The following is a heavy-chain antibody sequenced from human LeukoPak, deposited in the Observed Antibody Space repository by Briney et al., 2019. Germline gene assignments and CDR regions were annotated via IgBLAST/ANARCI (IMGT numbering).Heavy chain of an antibody. CDR2: IIPIFGTS. CDR3: ARESVTFSSGWSFDY. J-gene: IGHJ4*02. Sequence: SVTVSCKASGGTFSSYAISWVRQAPGQGLEWMGGIIPIFGTSNYAQKFQGRVTIPADESTSTAYMELSSLRSEDTAVYYCARESVTFSSGWSFDYWGQGTLVTVSS. CDR1: GGTFSSYA. V-gene: IGHV1-69*13. D-gene: IGHD6-19*01.